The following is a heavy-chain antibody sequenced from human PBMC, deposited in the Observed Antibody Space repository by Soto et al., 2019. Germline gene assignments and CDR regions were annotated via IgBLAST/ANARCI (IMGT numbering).Heavy chain of an antibody. CDR1: GVSSSSYY. CDR3: ARWAYSSSPPGGDDAFDI. CDR2: IYYSGST. V-gene: IGHV4-59*08. Sequence: SETLSLTCTVAGVSSSSYYWIWIRQPPGKGLEWIGYIYYSGSTNYNPSLKSRVTISVDTSKNQFSLKLSSVTAADTAVYYCARWAYSSSPPGGDDAFDIWGQGTIVTVSS. D-gene: IGHD6-6*01. J-gene: IGHJ3*02.